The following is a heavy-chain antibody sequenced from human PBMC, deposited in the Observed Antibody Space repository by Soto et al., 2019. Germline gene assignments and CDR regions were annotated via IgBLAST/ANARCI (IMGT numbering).Heavy chain of an antibody. V-gene: IGHV3-30*18. CDR2: ISYDGSNK. J-gene: IGHJ3*02. D-gene: IGHD3-22*01. Sequence: QVQLVESGGGVVQPGRSLRLSCAASGFTFSSYGMRWVRQAPGKGLEWVAVISYDGSNKYYAGSVKGRFTISRDNSKNTLYLQMTSLRAEDTAVYYCAKPHSSGYYSDAFDIWGQGTMVTVSS. CDR3: AKPHSSGYYSDAFDI. CDR1: GFTFSSYG.